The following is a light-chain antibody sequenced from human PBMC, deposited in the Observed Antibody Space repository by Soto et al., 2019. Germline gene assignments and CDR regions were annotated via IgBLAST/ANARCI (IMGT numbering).Light chain of an antibody. CDR1: QSVSSSY. CDR2: GAS. CDR3: QQYGTSPFT. V-gene: IGKV3-20*01. Sequence: EIVLTQSPGTLSLSPGERATLSCWASQSVSSSYLAWYQQKPGQAPRLLIYGASRRATGIPDRFSGSGSGTDFTLTISRLEPEDFAVYYCQQYGTSPFTFGPGTKVDIK. J-gene: IGKJ3*01.